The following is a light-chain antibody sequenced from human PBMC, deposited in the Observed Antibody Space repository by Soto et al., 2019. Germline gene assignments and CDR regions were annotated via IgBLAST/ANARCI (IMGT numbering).Light chain of an antibody. CDR2: RVS. CDR3: VQGTHGPWT. Sequence: DVVMTQSPLSLPVTLGQPASISCRSSQSLVYSDGNTYLNWFQQRPGQSPRRLIYRVSNRDSGVGESVSGCGSGTDFTLKISRVEGEDVRVYCCVQGTHGPWTFGHGNKVEIK. J-gene: IGKJ1*01. CDR1: QSLVYSDGNTY. V-gene: IGKV2-30*01.